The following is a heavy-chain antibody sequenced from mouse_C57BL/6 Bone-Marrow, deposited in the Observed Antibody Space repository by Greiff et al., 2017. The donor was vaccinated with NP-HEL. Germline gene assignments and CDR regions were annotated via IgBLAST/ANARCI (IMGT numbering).Heavy chain of an antibody. CDR3: ARRGITTVVPYFDY. CDR1: GYTFTDYY. V-gene: IGHV1-19*01. J-gene: IGHJ2*01. CDR2: INPYNGGT. D-gene: IGHD1-1*01. Sequence: VQLKQSGPVLVKPGASVKMSCKASGYTFTDYYMNWVKQSHGKSLEWIGVINPYNGGTSYNQKFKGKATLTVDKSASTAYMELNSLTSEESAVYYCARRGITTVVPYFDYWGQGTTLTVSS.